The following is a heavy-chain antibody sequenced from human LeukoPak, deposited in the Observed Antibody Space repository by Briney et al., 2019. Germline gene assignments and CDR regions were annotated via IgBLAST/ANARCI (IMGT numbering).Heavy chain of an antibody. CDR2: INPNSGGT. D-gene: IGHD3-3*01. CDR3: ASSYPSIFAVY. V-gene: IGHV1-2*06. Sequence: ASVKASCKASGYTFTGYYMHWVRQAPGQGLEWMGRINPNSGGTNYAQKFQGRVTMTRDTSISTAYMEMSRLRSDDTAVYYCASSYPSIFAVYWGQGTLVTVSS. J-gene: IGHJ4*02. CDR1: GYTFTGYY.